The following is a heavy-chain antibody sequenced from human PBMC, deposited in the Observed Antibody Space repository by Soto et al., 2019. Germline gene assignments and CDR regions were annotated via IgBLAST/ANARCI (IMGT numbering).Heavy chain of an antibody. CDR3: ASRYYDFWSGSP. CDR1: GGSFSGYY. J-gene: IGHJ4*02. V-gene: IGHV4-34*01. CDR2: INHSGST. Sequence: SETLSLTCAVYGGSFSGYYWSWIRQPPGKGLEWIGEINHSGSTNYNPSLKSRVTISVDTSKNQFSLKLSSVTAADTAVYYFASRYYDFWSGSPWGQGTLVTVSS. D-gene: IGHD3-3*01.